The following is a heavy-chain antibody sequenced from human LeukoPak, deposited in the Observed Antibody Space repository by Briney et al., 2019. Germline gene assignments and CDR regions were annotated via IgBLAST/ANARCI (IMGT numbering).Heavy chain of an antibody. Sequence: GGSLRLSCAASGFTFNNYWIHWVRQVPGKDLVWVSRIDGDASRTNYADSVKGRFTISRDNVKNMVYLQMSSLTVEDTAVYYCARYCNGDTCDGALDLWGQGALVTVSS. CDR2: IDGDASRT. CDR1: GFTFNNYW. D-gene: IGHD2-15*01. J-gene: IGHJ3*01. CDR3: ARYCNGDTCDGALDL. V-gene: IGHV3-74*01.